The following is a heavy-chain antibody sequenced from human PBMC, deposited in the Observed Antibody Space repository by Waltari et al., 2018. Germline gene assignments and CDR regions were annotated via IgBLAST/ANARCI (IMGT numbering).Heavy chain of an antibody. CDR3: ARDSLFYDILTGYSYRAPDY. CDR2: INHSGST. CDR1: GGSFSGYY. Sequence: QVQLQQWGAGLLKPSETLSLTCAVYGGSFSGYYWSWIRQPPGKGLEWIGEINHSGSTNYNPSRKGRVTISVDTSKNQFSLKLSSVTAADTAVYYCARDSLFYDILTGYSYRAPDYWGQGTLVTVSS. D-gene: IGHD3-9*01. V-gene: IGHV4-34*01. J-gene: IGHJ4*02.